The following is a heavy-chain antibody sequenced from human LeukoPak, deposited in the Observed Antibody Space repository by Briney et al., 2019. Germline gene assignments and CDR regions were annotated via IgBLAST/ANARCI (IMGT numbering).Heavy chain of an antibody. CDR2: ISGTGGGT. V-gene: IGHV3-23*01. CDR1: GFTFSNYA. Sequence: PGGSLRLSCAASGFTFSNYAMSWVRQAPGKGLEWVSAISGTGGGTYYADSVKGRFTISRDNSKNTLYLQMNSLRAEDTAVYFCAKAESSSSGYYYYMDVWGKGTTVTVSS. D-gene: IGHD6-6*01. CDR3: AKAESSSSGYYYYMDV. J-gene: IGHJ6*03.